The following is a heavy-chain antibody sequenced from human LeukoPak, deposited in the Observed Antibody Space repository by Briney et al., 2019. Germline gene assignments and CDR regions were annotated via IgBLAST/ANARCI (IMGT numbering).Heavy chain of an antibody. CDR2: IIPIFGTA. CDR3: AKDFPMEWEPWSGNYY. V-gene: IGHV1-69*13. CDR1: GGTLSSYA. J-gene: IGHJ4*02. D-gene: IGHD1-26*01. Sequence: ASVKVSCKASGGTLSSYAISWVRQAPGQGLEWMGGIIPIFGTANYAQKFQGRVTITADESTSTAYMELSSLRSEDTAVYYCAKDFPMEWEPWSGNYYWGQGTLVTVSS.